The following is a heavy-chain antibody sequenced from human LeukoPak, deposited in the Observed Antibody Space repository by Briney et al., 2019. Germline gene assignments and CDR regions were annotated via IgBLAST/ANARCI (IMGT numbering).Heavy chain of an antibody. Sequence: GGSLRLSCAASGFTFSNAWMSWVRQAPGKGLEWVGRIKSKTDGGTTDYAAPVKGRFTISRDDSKNTLYLQMNSLKTEDTAVYYCTTKKTYYDFCSGYHRRDYFDYWGQGTLVTVSS. J-gene: IGHJ4*02. D-gene: IGHD3-3*01. CDR3: TTKKTYYDFCSGYHRRDYFDY. CDR1: GFTFSNAW. CDR2: IKSKTDGGTT. V-gene: IGHV3-15*01.